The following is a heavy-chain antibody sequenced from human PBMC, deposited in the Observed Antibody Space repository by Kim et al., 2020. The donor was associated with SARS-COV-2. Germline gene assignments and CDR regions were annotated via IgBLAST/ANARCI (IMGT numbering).Heavy chain of an antibody. Sequence: SETLSLTCTVSGGSISSYYWSWIRQPPGKGLEWIGYIYYSGSTKYDPSLRSRVTISVDTSKNQFSLRLSSVPAADTAVYYCARLAHPGVTIGWYFDRWGR. D-gene: IGHD3-10*01. V-gene: IGHV4-59*08. CDR2: IYYSGST. J-gene: IGHJ2*01. CDR1: GGSISSYY. CDR3: ARLAHPGVTIGWYFDR.